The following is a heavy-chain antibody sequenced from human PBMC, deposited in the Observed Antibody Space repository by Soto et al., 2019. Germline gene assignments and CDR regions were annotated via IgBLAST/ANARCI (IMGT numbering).Heavy chain of an antibody. CDR3: ATLNDGGDDC. CDR1: GLTFSRYG. CDR2: IPYDGSYK. Sequence: QVQLVESGGGMVQPGRSLRLSCAASGLTFSRYGMHWVRQAPGKGLECVAIIPYDGSYKYYADSVKGRFTISRDNSRNTLYLKMDGLRAEDTALYYCATLNDGGDDCWGQGTLVTVSS. D-gene: IGHD2-21*01. J-gene: IGHJ4*02. V-gene: IGHV3-30*03.